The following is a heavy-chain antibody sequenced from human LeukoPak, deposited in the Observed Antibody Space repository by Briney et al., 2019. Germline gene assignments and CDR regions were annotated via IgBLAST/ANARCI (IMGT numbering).Heavy chain of an antibody. CDR1: GGSISSGSYC. Sequence: SETLSLTCTVSGGSISSGSYCWNWIRQPAGKGLEWIGRIYTSGTTNYNPSLKSRVTISVDTSKNQFSLKLSSVTAADTAVYYCARGQGSSWYWDYYYYMDVWGKGTTVTVSS. CDR3: ARGQGSSWYWDYYYYMDV. CDR2: IYTSGTT. D-gene: IGHD6-13*01. J-gene: IGHJ6*03. V-gene: IGHV4-61*02.